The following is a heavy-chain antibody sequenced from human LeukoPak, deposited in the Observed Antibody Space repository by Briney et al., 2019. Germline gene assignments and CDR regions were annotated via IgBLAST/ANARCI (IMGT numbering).Heavy chain of an antibody. CDR3: ARDRLGDYDHSGYYDK. CDR1: VFTYSDYY. J-gene: IGHJ4*02. Sequence: GGPLSLSCAASVFTYSDYYMRCIRQATGKAVEWLFYFCDSGRTIYYADSVKGRFTISRDNAKNSVYLQMNNLRAEDTAVYYCARDRLGDYDHSGYYDKWGQGTLVTVSS. CDR2: FCDSGRTI. V-gene: IGHV3-11*01. D-gene: IGHD3-22*01.